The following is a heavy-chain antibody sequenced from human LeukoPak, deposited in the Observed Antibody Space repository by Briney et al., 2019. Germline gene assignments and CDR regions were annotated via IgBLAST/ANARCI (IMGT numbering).Heavy chain of an antibody. CDR3: ARGTITMVRGVTNWFDP. CDR1: GGSISSSNY. J-gene: IGHJ5*02. V-gene: IGHV4-61*05. D-gene: IGHD3-10*01. Sequence: SETLSLTCTVSGGSISSSNYWGWIRQSPGKGLEWIGYIYYSGSTNYNPSLKSRVTISVDTSKNQFSLKLSSVTAADTAVYYCARGTITMVRGVTNWFDPWGQGTLVTVSS. CDR2: IYYSGST.